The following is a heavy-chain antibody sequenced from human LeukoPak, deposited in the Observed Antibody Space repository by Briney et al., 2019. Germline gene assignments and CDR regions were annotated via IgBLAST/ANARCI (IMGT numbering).Heavy chain of an antibody. CDR3: AMGNPSIAARQPLDY. V-gene: IGHV4-34*01. Sequence: SETLSLTCAVYGGSFSGYYWSWIRQPPGKGLEWIGEINHSGSTNYNPSLKSRVTISVDTSKNQFSLKLSSVTAADTAVYYCAMGNPSIAARQPLDYWGQGTLVTVSS. J-gene: IGHJ4*02. D-gene: IGHD6-6*01. CDR1: GGSFSGYY. CDR2: INHSGST.